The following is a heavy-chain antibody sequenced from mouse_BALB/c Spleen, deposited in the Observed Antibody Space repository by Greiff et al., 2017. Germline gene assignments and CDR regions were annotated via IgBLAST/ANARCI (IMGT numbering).Heavy chain of an antibody. CDR1: GFTFSDYY. Sequence: EVKLVESGGGLVKPGGSLKLSCAASGFTFSDYYMYWVRQTPEKRLEWVATISDGGSYTYYPDSVKGRFTISRDNAKNNLYLQMSSLKSEDTAMYYCARANRDVYYAMDYWGQGTSVTVSS. CDR3: ARANRDVYYAMDY. D-gene: IGHD4-1*01. J-gene: IGHJ4*01. CDR2: ISDGGSYT. V-gene: IGHV5-4*02.